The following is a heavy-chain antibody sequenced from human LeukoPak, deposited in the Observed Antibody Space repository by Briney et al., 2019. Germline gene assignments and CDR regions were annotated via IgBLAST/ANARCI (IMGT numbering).Heavy chain of an antibody. V-gene: IGHV1-18*01. Sequence: GASVKVSCKASGYTFTSYGISWVRQAPGQGLEWMGWISAYNGNTNYAQKLQGRVTMTTDTSTSTAYIELRSLRSDDTAVYYCARETYYDYVWGSYRYIDYWGQGTLVTVSS. CDR3: ARETYYDYVWGSYRYIDY. D-gene: IGHD3-16*02. CDR1: GYTFTSYG. J-gene: IGHJ4*02. CDR2: ISAYNGNT.